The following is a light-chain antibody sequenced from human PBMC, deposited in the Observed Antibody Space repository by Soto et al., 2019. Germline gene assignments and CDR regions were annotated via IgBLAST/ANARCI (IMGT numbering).Light chain of an antibody. Sequence: EVVLTQSPVPVSLSPGERATLSCSASQFVASNSLAWYQQKPGQAPRVVIYDASNRATGIPDRFSGSGSGTDFTLTISRLEPEDFAVYYCQQYGSSPRTFGQGTKLEIK. CDR3: QQYGSSPRT. V-gene: IGKV3-20*01. J-gene: IGKJ2*01. CDR1: QFVASNS. CDR2: DAS.